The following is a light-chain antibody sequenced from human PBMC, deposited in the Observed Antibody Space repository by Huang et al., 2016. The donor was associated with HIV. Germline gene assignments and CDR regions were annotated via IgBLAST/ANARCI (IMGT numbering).Light chain of an antibody. CDR3: QQYLSFPYT. CDR2: KAS. V-gene: IGKV1-5*03. CDR1: QSISNW. Sequence: DIQMTQSPSTLSASVGDRVTITCRASQSISNWLAWYQQKPGKAPKLLIYKASTLDSGVPSRFSGSGSGTEFTLTISSLQPDDFATYYCQQYLSFPYTVGQGTKLEIK. J-gene: IGKJ2*01.